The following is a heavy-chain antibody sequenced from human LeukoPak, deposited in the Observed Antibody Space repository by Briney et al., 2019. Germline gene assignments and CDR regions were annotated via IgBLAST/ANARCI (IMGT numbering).Heavy chain of an antibody. D-gene: IGHD3-22*01. CDR1: GASISSYY. J-gene: IGHJ4*02. CDR3: ARENPSGYYNRPIDY. CDR2: IYYSGSI. Sequence: SETLSLTCTVSGASISSYYWSWIRQPPGKGLEWIGDIYYSGSIKYNPSLKSRVTMSVDTSKNQFSLKLSSVTAADAAIYYCARENPSGYYNRPIDYWGQGTLVTVSS. V-gene: IGHV4-59*01.